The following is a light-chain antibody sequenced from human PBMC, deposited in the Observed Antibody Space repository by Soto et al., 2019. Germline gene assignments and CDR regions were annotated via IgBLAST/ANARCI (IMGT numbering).Light chain of an antibody. Sequence: QSALTQPPSVSGSPGQSVTISCTGTSSDVGSYNRVSWYQQPPGTAPKLMIYEVSNRPSGVPDRFSGSKSGNTASLTISGLQDEDQADYYCSVYTSSSTSWVFGGGTKLTVL. CDR2: EVS. CDR1: SSDVGSYNR. J-gene: IGLJ3*02. V-gene: IGLV2-18*01. CDR3: SVYTSSSTSWV.